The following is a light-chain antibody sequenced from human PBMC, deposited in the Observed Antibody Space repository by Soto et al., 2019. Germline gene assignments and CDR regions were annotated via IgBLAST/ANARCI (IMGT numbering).Light chain of an antibody. CDR3: QKYGSSYT. CDR2: GAS. J-gene: IGKJ3*01. V-gene: IGKV3-20*01. Sequence: EIGWTQSPGTLSLAPGERATLACRAIQRVSSNYLAWYQQKPGQAPRLRIYGASSRATGIPDRFSGSGSGTDFTLAISRLEPEDFAVYYCQKYGSSYTFGPGTKVDIK. CDR1: QRVSSNY.